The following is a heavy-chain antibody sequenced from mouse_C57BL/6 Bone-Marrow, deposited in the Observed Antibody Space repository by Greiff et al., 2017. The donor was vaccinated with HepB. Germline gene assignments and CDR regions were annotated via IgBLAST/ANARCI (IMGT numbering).Heavy chain of an antibody. J-gene: IGHJ3*01. Sequence: EVQLVESGGGLVQPGGSLKLSCAASGFTFSDYGLAWVRQAPRQGPEWVAFISNLAYSIYYADTVTGRFTISRENAKNTLYLEMSSLRSEDTAMYYCARAYDPPLAYWGQGTLVTVSA. V-gene: IGHV5-15*01. CDR3: ARAYDPPLAY. CDR2: ISNLAYSI. CDR1: GFTFSDYG. D-gene: IGHD6-5*01.